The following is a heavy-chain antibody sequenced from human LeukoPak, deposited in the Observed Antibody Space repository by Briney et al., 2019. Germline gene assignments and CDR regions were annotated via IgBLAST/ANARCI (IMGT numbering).Heavy chain of an antibody. CDR1: GYTFTGYY. CDR2: INPNSGGT. D-gene: IGHD6-19*01. CDR3: ATYSSGWYSLGAFDI. Sequence: GASVKVSCKASGYTFTGYYMHWVRQAPGQGLEWMGWINPNSGGTNYAQKFRGGVAMTRDTSISTAYMELSRLRSDDTAVYYCATYSSGWYSLGAFDIWGQGTMVTVSS. J-gene: IGHJ3*02. V-gene: IGHV1-2*02.